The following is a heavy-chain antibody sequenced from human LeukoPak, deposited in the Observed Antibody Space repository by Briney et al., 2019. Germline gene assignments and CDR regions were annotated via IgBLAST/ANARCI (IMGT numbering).Heavy chain of an antibody. CDR1: GFTFSSYS. Sequence: TGGSLRLSCAASGFTFSSYSMNWVRQAPGKGLEWVSYISSSSTIYYAASVKGRFTISRDNAKNSLYLQKDSLRAEDTAVYYCARSSGYYDSSGYYHYYYYYMDVWGKGTTVTVSS. J-gene: IGHJ6*03. CDR3: ARSSGYYDSSGYYHYYYYYMDV. V-gene: IGHV3-48*04. CDR2: ISSSSTI. D-gene: IGHD3-22*01.